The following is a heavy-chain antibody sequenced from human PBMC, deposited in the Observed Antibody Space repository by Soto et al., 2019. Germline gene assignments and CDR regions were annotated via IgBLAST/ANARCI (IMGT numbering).Heavy chain of an antibody. D-gene: IGHD1-26*01. Sequence: QVQLVQSGAEVKKPGASVKVSCKASGYTFTSYGISWVRQAPGQGLEWMGWISAYTGNTNYAQKLQGRVTMTTDTSTSTADRGRRGLRSDDTAVYYCARDRGSYALDYWGQGTLVTVSS. J-gene: IGHJ4*02. V-gene: IGHV1-18*01. CDR1: GYTFTSYG. CDR2: ISAYTGNT. CDR3: ARDRGSYALDY.